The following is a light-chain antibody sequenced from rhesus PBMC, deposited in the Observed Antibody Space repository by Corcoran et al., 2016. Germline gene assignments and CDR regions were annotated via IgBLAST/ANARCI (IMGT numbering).Light chain of an antibody. CDR3: QQGYGAPFT. Sequence: DIQMTQSPSSLSASVGDSVTITCRANQDISNNLAWYQQKPGKVPNLLIYYASTLQTGVPSRFSGRGSGTDFTLTSSSLQPEDFATYYCQQGYGAPFTFGPGTKLDIK. CDR1: QDISNN. J-gene: IGKJ3*01. CDR2: YAS. V-gene: IGKV1S15*01.